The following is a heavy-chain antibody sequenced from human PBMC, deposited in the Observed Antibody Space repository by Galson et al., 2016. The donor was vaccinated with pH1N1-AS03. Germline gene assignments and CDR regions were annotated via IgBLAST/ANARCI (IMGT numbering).Heavy chain of an antibody. CDR1: GYRLTNYW. V-gene: IGHV5-51*03. J-gene: IGHJ4*02. D-gene: IGHD3-16*01. CDR2: IYPGNSDS. Sequence: QSGAEVKKPGESLKISCKGSGYRLTNYWIGWVRQMPGKGLEWMGIIYPGNSDSSYNKSFQGQVTIPADTSISTVYLQWSSLQASDTAMYYCARPRLNYFDNWGQGTLVTVSS. CDR3: ARPRLNYFDN.